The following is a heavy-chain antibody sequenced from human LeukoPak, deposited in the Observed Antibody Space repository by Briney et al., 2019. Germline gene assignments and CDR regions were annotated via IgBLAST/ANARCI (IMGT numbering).Heavy chain of an antibody. J-gene: IGHJ5*02. CDR2: ISAYNGNT. Sequence: ASVKVSCKASGYTFTGYYMHWVRQAPGQGLEWMGWISAYNGNTNYAQKLQGRVTMTTDTSTSTAYMELRSLRSDDTAVYYCAREGYYDRGFDPWGQGTLVTVFS. V-gene: IGHV1-18*04. D-gene: IGHD3-22*01. CDR3: AREGYYDRGFDP. CDR1: GYTFTGYY.